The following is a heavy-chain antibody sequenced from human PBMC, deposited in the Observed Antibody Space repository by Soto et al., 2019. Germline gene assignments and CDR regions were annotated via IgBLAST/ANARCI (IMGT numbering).Heavy chain of an antibody. J-gene: IGHJ4*02. D-gene: IGHD6-6*01. CDR1: GGSISSSSYY. CDR3: ARHNPDSSSLYGHYFDY. V-gene: IGHV4-39*01. Sequence: SETLSLTCTVSGGSISSSSYYWGWIRQPPGKGLEWIGSIYYSGSTYYNPSLKSRVTISVDTSKNQFSLKLSSVTAADTAVYYCARHNPDSSSLYGHYFDYWGQGILVTVSS. CDR2: IYYSGST.